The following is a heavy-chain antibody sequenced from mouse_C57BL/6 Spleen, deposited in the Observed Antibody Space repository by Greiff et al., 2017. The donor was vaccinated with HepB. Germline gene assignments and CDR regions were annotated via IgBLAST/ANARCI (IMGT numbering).Heavy chain of an antibody. Sequence: QVQLQQPGAELVMPGASVKLSCKASGYTFTSYWMHWVKQRPGQGLEWIGEIDPSDSYTNYNQKFKGKSTLTVDKSSSTAYMQLSSLTSEDSAVYYCARRGDYEGFDYWGQGTTLTVSS. D-gene: IGHD1-1*01. CDR1: GYTFTSYW. V-gene: IGHV1-69*01. CDR2: IDPSDSYT. CDR3: ARRGDYEGFDY. J-gene: IGHJ2*01.